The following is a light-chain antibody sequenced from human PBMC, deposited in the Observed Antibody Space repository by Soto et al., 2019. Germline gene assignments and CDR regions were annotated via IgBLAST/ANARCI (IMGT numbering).Light chain of an antibody. CDR2: DAF. CDR1: QSINSD. J-gene: IGKJ4*01. V-gene: IGKV3-15*01. CDR3: QQYSSWSPLT. Sequence: EIVMTQSPATLSVSPGEGATLSCRASQSINSDLPWYQQRPGQAPRLLIYDAFTRATGVPARFSGSGSGPEFTLTISSLQSEDFAVYYCQQYSSWSPLTFGGGTRVEI.